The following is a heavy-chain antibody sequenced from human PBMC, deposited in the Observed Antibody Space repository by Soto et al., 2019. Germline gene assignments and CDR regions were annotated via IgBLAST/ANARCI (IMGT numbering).Heavy chain of an antibody. CDR2: ISPGADVS. J-gene: IGHJ3*01. CDR1: GFTFSSFV. Sequence: EVQLLESGGGLVQPGGSLRLSCAASGFTFSSFVMNWVRQAPGKGLEWVSTISPGADVSHYTDSVKGRFTISRDNSRRTLHLQMDSPGVEDAAVYFCVRSAFTATTNWGDFDVGGEATAVTV. D-gene: IGHD7-27*01. CDR3: VRSAFTATTNWGDFDV. V-gene: IGHV3-23*01.